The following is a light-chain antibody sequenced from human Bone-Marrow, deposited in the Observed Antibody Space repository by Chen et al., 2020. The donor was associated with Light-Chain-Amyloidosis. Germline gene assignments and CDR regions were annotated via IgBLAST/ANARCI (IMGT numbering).Light chain of an antibody. Sequence: EVVMMQSPATLSLSPGERATLSCRASQNVGSSLAWYQQKPGQAPRLLIHGASTRATDIPARFSGSGSGTEFIFSISGLQSEDFAVYYCHQYNNWPYTFGHGTKLEIK. CDR1: QNVGSS. V-gene: IGKV3D-15*01. J-gene: IGKJ2*01. CDR3: HQYNNWPYT. CDR2: GAS.